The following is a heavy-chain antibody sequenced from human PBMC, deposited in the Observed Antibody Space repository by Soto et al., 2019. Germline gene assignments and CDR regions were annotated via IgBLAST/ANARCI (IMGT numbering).Heavy chain of an antibody. CDR2: IYYSGNT. D-gene: IGHD4-17*01. CDR3: ARVPWADYGGIFDP. Sequence: SETLSLTCTVSGGSISSYYWSWIRQPPGKGLEWIGYIYYSGNTNYNPSLKSRVTISVDTSKNQFSLKLSSVTAADTAVYYCARVPWADYGGIFDPWGQGTLVTVCS. J-gene: IGHJ5*02. CDR1: GGSISSYY. V-gene: IGHV4-59*08.